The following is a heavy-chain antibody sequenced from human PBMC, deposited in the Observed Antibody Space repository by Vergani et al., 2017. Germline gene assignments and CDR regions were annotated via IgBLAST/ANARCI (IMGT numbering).Heavy chain of an antibody. V-gene: IGHV1-8*01. J-gene: IGHJ4*02. Sequence: QVQLVQSGAEVKKPGASVKVSCKASGYTFTSYDINWVRQATGQGLEWMGWVNPNSGNTGYAQKFQGRVTMTRDTSISTAYMELSSLRSEDTAVYYCARGGLYHESGGYTVDYWGRGTLVTVSS. CDR3: ARGGLYHESGGYTVDY. CDR1: GYTFTSYD. CDR2: VNPNSGNT. D-gene: IGHD3-22*01.